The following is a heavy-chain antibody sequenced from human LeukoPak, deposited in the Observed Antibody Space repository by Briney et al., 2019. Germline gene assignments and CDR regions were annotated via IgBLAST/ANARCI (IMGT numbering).Heavy chain of an antibody. J-gene: IGHJ4*02. V-gene: IGHV3-7*01. D-gene: IGHD3-22*01. CDR2: IKQDGSEK. CDR3: ARVGHYDESSGPFDY. CDR1: GFTFSSYW. Sequence: PGGSLRLSCAASGFTFSSYWMSWDRQAPGKGLEWVANIKQDGSEKYYVDSVKGRFTISRDNAKNSLYLQMNSLRAEDTAVYYCARVGHYDESSGPFDYWGQGTLVTVSS.